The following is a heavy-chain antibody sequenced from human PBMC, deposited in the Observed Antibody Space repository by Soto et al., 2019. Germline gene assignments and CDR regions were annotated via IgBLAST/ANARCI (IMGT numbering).Heavy chain of an antibody. Sequence: QVQLVESGGGVVQPGRSLRLSCAASGFTFSSYAMHWVRQAPGKGLEWVAVISYDGSNKYYADSVKGRFTISRDNSKNTLYLQMNSLRAEDTAVYYCARGGGVAGNEWLEDYWGQGTLVTVSS. V-gene: IGHV3-30-3*01. D-gene: IGHD6-19*01. J-gene: IGHJ4*02. CDR1: GFTFSSYA. CDR3: ARGGGVAGNEWLEDY. CDR2: ISYDGSNK.